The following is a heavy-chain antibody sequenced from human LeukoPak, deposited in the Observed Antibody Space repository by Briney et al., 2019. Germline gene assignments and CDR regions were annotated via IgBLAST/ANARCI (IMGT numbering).Heavy chain of an antibody. V-gene: IGHV1-69*04. J-gene: IGHJ3*02. CDR2: IIPILGIA. D-gene: IGHD6-13*01. CDR1: GGTFSSYA. Sequence: SVKVSCKASGGTFSSYAISWVRQAPGQGLEWMGRIIPILGIANYAQKFQGRVTITADKSTSTAYMELSSLRSEDTAVYYCAREGYSSSWYRGAFDIWGQGTMVTVSS. CDR3: AREGYSSSWYRGAFDI.